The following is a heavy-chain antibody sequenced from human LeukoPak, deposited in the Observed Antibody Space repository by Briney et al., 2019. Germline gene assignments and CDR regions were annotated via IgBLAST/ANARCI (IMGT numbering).Heavy chain of an antibody. D-gene: IGHD3-22*01. CDR1: GYTFTSYY. Sequence: GASVKVSCKASGYTFTSYYMHWVRQAPGQGLEWMGIINPSGGSTSYAQKFQGRVTITRDTSASTAYMELSSLRSEDMAVYYCARDYYGGFDPWGQGTLVTVSS. CDR3: ARDYYGGFDP. CDR2: INPSGGST. V-gene: IGHV1-46*01. J-gene: IGHJ5*02.